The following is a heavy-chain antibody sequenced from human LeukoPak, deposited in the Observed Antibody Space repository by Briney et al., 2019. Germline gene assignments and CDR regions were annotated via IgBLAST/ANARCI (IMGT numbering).Heavy chain of an antibody. Sequence: PGGSLRLSCAASGFTFSSYGMHWVRQAPGKGLEWVAVISYDGSNKYYADSVKGRFTISRDNSKNTLYLQMNSLRAEDTAVYYCAKYYDEVGVGMDSSGYYPPRYWGQGTLVTVSS. CDR2: ISYDGSNK. D-gene: IGHD3-22*01. CDR3: AKYYDEVGVGMDSSGYYPPRY. CDR1: GFTFSSYG. V-gene: IGHV3-30*18. J-gene: IGHJ4*02.